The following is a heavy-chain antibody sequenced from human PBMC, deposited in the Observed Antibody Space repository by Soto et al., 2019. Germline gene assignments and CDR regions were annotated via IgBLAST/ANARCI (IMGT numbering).Heavy chain of an antibody. CDR1: GFTFSSYS. J-gene: IGHJ4*02. CDR2: ISSSSSYI. Sequence: GGSLRLSCAASGFTFSSYSMNWVRQAPGKGLEWVSSISSSSSYIYYADSVKGRFTISRDNAKNSLYLQMNSLRAEDTAVYYCARGLAPIAAAGTDYWGQGTLVTVSS. D-gene: IGHD6-13*01. CDR3: ARGLAPIAAAGTDY. V-gene: IGHV3-21*04.